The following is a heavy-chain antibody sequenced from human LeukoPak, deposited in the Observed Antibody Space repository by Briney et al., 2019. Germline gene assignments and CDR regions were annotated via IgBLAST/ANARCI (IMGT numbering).Heavy chain of an antibody. V-gene: IGHV3-7*03. J-gene: IGHJ6*03. CDR3: AKDLSGYYYYYYMDV. CDR2: IKQDGSAK. CDR1: GFTFSTYW. Sequence: GVSLRLSCAASGFTFSTYWLTWVRQAPGKGLEWVANIKQDGSAKYYVDSVKGRFTISRDNAKNSLYLQMNSLRVEDTAVYYCAKDLSGYYYYYYMDVWGKGTTVTVSS. D-gene: IGHD3-10*01.